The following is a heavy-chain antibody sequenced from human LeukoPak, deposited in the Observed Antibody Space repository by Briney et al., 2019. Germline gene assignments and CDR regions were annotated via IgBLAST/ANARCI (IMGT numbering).Heavy chain of an antibody. CDR3: ARGGYSSGWLKYYFDY. CDR2: IYTSGST. Sequence: SETLSLTCTVSGGSISSYYWSWIRQPAGKGLEWIGRIYTSGSTNYNPSLKSRVTISVDKSKNQFSLKLSSVTAADTAVYYCARGGYSSGWLKYYFDYWGKGTLVTVSS. J-gene: IGHJ4*02. CDR1: GGSISSYY. V-gene: IGHV4-4*07. D-gene: IGHD6-19*01.